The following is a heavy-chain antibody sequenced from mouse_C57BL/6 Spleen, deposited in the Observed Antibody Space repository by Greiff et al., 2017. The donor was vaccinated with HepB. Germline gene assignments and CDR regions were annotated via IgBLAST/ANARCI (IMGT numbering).Heavy chain of an antibody. CDR3: ARSRGYDYYDY. CDR2: IHPNSGST. D-gene: IGHD2-4*01. J-gene: IGHJ2*01. CDR1: GYTFTSYW. V-gene: IGHV1-64*01. Sequence: QVQLQQPGAELVKPGASVKLSCKASGYTFTSYWMHWVKQRPGQGLEWIGMIHPNSGSTNYNEKFKSKATLTVDKSSSTAYMQLSSLTSEDSAVYYCARSRGYDYYDYWGQGTTLTVSS.